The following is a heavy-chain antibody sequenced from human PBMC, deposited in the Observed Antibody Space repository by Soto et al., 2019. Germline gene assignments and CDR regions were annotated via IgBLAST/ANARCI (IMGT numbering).Heavy chain of an antibody. J-gene: IGHJ6*02. Sequence: QVQLVKSGAEVKKPGSSVKVSCKGSGGTFSSYTISWVRQAPGQGLEWMGRIIPILGIANHAQKFQGRVTITADKSTSTAYMELSSLISEDTAVYYCARFRGSYGMDVWGQGTTVTVSS. CDR3: ARFRGSYGMDV. D-gene: IGHD3-10*01. CDR2: IIPILGIA. V-gene: IGHV1-69*02. CDR1: GGTFSSYT.